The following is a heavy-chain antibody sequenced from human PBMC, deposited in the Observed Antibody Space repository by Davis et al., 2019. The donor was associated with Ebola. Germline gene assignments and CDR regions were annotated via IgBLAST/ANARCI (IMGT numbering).Heavy chain of an antibody. J-gene: IGHJ4*02. D-gene: IGHD6-13*01. V-gene: IGHV3-23*01. CDR2: ISGSGGGT. CDR1: GFTFSNYA. CDR3: ARGFTAGSSWYTGDFDY. Sequence: GESLKISCAASGFTFSNYAMSWVRQAPGKGLEWVSAISGSGGGTYYADSVKGRFTISRDNSKNTLYLQMNSLRAEDTAVYYCARGFTAGSSWYTGDFDYWGQGTLVTVSS.